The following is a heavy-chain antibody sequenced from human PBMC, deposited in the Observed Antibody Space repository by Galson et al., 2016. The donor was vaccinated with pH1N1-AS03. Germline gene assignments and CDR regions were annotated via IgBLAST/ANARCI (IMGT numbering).Heavy chain of an antibody. CDR3: VRSDGRGDNFGYMRWFDP. V-gene: IGHV4-4*02. CDR1: GGSITSSNW. D-gene: IGHD5-12*01. CDR2: VYHSGTT. Sequence: LSLTCDVSGGSITSSNWWNWVRQPPGQGLEWIGEVYHSGTTNYNSSLKSRVTMSVNKSKNQFSLKLNSVTAADTAVYYCVRSDGRGDNFGYMRWFDPWGQGTLVTVSS. J-gene: IGHJ5*02.